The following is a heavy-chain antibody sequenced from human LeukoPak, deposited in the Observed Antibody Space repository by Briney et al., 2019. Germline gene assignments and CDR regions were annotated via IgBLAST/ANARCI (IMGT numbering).Heavy chain of an antibody. J-gene: IGHJ4*02. D-gene: IGHD4-23*01. CDR3: ARTRSKVGTPTFDY. Sequence: GGSLRLSCAASGFTFDDYGMSWVRQAPGKGLEWVSGINWNGGSTGYADSVKGRFTISRDNAKKSLYLQMNSLRDEDTAVYHCARTRSKVGTPTFDYWGQGTLVTVSS. CDR2: INWNGGST. V-gene: IGHV3-20*01. CDR1: GFTFDDYG.